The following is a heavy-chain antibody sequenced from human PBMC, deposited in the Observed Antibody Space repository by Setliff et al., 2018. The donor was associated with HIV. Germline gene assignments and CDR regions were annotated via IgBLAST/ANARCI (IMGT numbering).Heavy chain of an antibody. J-gene: IGHJ4*02. D-gene: IGHD2-21*02. Sequence: PSETLSLTCSVSGVSVNNGYYWTWIRQRPGQGLEWLGYVFYRGTVSYNPSLKSRLTIVVDKPTNKVSLKLTSVTAADTVTYYCGHQSDVTAVVDYWGQGTQVTVSS. CDR1: GVSVNNGYY. CDR2: VFYRGTV. V-gene: IGHV4-31*03. CDR3: GHQSDVTAVVDY.